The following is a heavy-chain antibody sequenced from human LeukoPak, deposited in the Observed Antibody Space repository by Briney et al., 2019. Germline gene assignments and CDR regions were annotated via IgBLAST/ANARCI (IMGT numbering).Heavy chain of an antibody. CDR1: GGTFSSYA. J-gene: IGHJ4*02. D-gene: IGHD2-2*01. CDR3: ARDHCSSTSCYGDY. Sequence: SVKVSCKASGGTFSSYAISWVRQAPGQGLEWMGGIIPIFGTANYAQKFQGRVTITADESTSTAYMELSSLRSDDTAVYYCARDHCSSTSCYGDYWGQGTLVTVSS. V-gene: IGHV1-69*13. CDR2: IIPIFGTA.